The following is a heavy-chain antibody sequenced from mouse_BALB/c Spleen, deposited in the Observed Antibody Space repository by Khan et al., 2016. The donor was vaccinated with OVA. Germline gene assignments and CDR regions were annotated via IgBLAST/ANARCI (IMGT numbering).Heavy chain of an antibody. CDR2: IYPGSGST. Sequence: LQQPGSELVRPGASVKLSCKASGYTFTSYWMHWVKQRHGQGLEWIGNIYPGSGSTNYDEKFKSKGTLTVDTSSSTAYLHLSSLTSEASAVYYCTRWSYFTMDYWGQGTSVTVSS. CDR3: TRWSYFTMDY. J-gene: IGHJ4*01. CDR1: GYTFTSYW. V-gene: IGHV1S22*01.